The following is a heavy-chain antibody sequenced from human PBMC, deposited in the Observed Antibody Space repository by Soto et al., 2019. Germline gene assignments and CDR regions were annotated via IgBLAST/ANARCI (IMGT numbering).Heavy chain of an antibody. D-gene: IGHD2-2*01. CDR2: IKSKTDGGTT. V-gene: IGHV3-15*01. Sequence: EVQLVESGGGLVKPGGSLRLSCAASGFTFSNAWMSWVRQAPGKGLEWGGRIKSKTDGGTTDYAAPVKGRFTISRDDSINTLYLQMNSRKTEDTAVYYCTANPRYCSSTSCYGPLDYWGQGTLVTVSS. CDR1: GFTFSNAW. CDR3: TANPRYCSSTSCYGPLDY. J-gene: IGHJ4*02.